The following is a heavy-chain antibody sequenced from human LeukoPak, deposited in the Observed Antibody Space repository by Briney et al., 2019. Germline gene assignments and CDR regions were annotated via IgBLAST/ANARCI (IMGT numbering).Heavy chain of an antibody. CDR2: INQAGSEK. Sequence: GGSLRLSCAASGFTFSDFWMNWVRQAPGKGLEWVANINQAGSEKFYVDSVKGRFTISRDNGQNAMYLQMNSLRAEDAAVYYCARDHTVAGIVFDSWGQGALVTVSS. CDR3: ARDHTVAGIVFDS. D-gene: IGHD6-19*01. J-gene: IGHJ4*02. CDR1: GFTFSDFW. V-gene: IGHV3-7*01.